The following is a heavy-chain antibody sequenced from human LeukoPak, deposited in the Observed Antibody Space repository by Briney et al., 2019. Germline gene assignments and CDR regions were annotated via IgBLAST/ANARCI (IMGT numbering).Heavy chain of an antibody. J-gene: IGHJ4*02. CDR2: IYYSGST. D-gene: IGHD3-9*01. CDR3: ARLTHVPYYFDY. Sequence: SETLSLTCTVSGGSISSSSYYWGWIRQPPGKGLEWIGSIYYSGSTYYNPSLESRVTISVDTSKNQFSLKLSSVTAADTAVYYCARLTHVPYYFDYWGQGTLVTVSS. V-gene: IGHV4-39*07. CDR1: GGSISSSSYY.